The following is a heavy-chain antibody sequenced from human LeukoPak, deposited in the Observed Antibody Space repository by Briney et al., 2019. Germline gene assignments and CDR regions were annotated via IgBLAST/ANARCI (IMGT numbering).Heavy chain of an antibody. V-gene: IGHV3-23*01. Sequence: GGSLRLSCAASGFTFNNYAMTWVRQAPGKGLEWVSGISVSGTSTYYADSVRGRFTISRDNSQNTLYLQMSSLSTDDTALYYCPKGGGVGWTLDFWGQGTLVTVSS. CDR2: ISVSGTST. CDR3: PKGGGVGWTLDF. J-gene: IGHJ4*02. CDR1: GFTFNNYA. D-gene: IGHD6-19*01.